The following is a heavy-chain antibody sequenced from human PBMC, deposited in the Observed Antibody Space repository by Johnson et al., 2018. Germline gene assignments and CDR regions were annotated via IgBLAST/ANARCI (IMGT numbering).Heavy chain of an antibody. CDR1: GFTFSSYG. J-gene: IGHJ6*03. D-gene: IGHD6-19*01. CDR2: IWYAGSNK. CDR3: ARDQVAVAGRDYYYYYMDV. V-gene: IGHV3-33*01. Sequence: QVQLVESGGGVVQPGRSLRLSCAASGFTFSSYGMHWVRQAPGKGLEWVAVIWYAGSNKYYADSVKGRFTISRDNSKTTLYLQMNTLRAEDTAVYYCARDQVAVAGRDYYYYYMDVWGKGTTVTVSS.